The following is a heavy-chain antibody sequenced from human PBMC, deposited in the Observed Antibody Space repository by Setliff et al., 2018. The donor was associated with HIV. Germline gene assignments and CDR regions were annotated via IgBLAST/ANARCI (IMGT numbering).Heavy chain of an antibody. CDR3: TTDIWVATASDY. CDR2: IKHKTDGGTT. D-gene: IGHD5-12*01. Sequence: SCTASGFTFSDAWMNWVRQAPGKGLEWVGRIKHKTDGGTTDYAAPVKGRFTISRDDSKNTLYLQMNSLQIEDTAVYYCTTDIWVATASDYWGQGTLVTVSS. CDR1: GFTFSDAW. J-gene: IGHJ4*02. V-gene: IGHV3-15*01.